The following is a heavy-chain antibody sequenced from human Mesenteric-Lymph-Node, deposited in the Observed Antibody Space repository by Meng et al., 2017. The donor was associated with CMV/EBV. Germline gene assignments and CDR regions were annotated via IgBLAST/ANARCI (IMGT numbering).Heavy chain of an antibody. V-gene: IGHV1-18*04. D-gene: IGHD5-24*01. CDR2: ISAYNGNT. J-gene: IGHJ4*02. CDR3: ARDHVRWHQIDY. Sequence: CKASGYTFTSYGISWVRQATGQGLEWMGWISAYNGNTNYAQKLQGRVTMTTDTSTSTAYMELRSLRSDDTAVYYWARDHVRWHQIDYWGQGTLVTVSS. CDR1: GYTFTSYG.